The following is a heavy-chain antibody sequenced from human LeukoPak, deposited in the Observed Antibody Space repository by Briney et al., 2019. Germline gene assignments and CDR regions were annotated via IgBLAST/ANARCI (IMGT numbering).Heavy chain of an antibody. D-gene: IGHD3-10*01. CDR1: GFTFSNAW. CDR2: ISGSGGTT. J-gene: IGHJ4*02. V-gene: IGHV3-23*01. Sequence: GGSLRLSCAASGFTFSNAWMSWVRQAPGKGLEWVSAISGSGGTTYYADSVKGRFTISRDNSKNTLYLQMNSLRDEDTAVYYCAKAKQDGSGSFGYSAFDYWGQGTLVTVSS. CDR3: AKAKQDGSGSFGYSAFDY.